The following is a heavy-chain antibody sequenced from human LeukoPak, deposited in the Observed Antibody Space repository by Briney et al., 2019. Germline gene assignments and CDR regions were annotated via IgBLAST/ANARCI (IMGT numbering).Heavy chain of an antibody. J-gene: IGHJ4*02. CDR3: AREESLRFLEWLWDY. Sequence: PSQTLSLTCTASGGSISSGSYYWSWIRQPAGKGLEWIGRIYTSGSTNYNPSLKSRVTISVDTSKNQFSLKLSSVTAADTAVYYCAREESLRFLEWLWDYWGQGTLVTVSS. D-gene: IGHD3-3*01. CDR2: IYTSGST. CDR1: GGSISSGSYY. V-gene: IGHV4-61*02.